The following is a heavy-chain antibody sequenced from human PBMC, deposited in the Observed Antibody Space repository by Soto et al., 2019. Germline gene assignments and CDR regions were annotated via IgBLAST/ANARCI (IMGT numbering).Heavy chain of an antibody. Sequence: QVQLQESGPGLVKPSETLSLTCNVCGDSIDTSRYYWGWIHQPPGKGLEWIGHIYYSGTTYYNPSLKSRVTISADTSKNQFSLNLTSVTAADTAVYYCARLKGAFLITTYNWFDPWGQGTLVTVSS. CDR1: GDSIDTSRYY. CDR2: IYYSGTT. V-gene: IGHV4-39*01. CDR3: ARLKGAFLITTYNWFDP. D-gene: IGHD3-22*01. J-gene: IGHJ5*02.